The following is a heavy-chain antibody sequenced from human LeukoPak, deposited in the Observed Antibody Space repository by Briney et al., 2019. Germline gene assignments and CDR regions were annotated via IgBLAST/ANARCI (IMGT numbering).Heavy chain of an antibody. Sequence: PSETLSLTCTVSGGSISSGGYYWSWIRQPPGKGLEWIGSIYHSRSTYYNPSLKSRVTISVDTSKNQFSLKLSSVTAADTAVYYCARVAAAGYFDYWGQGTLVTVSS. CDR3: ARVAAAGYFDY. V-gene: IGHV4-39*07. J-gene: IGHJ4*02. CDR1: GGSISSGGYY. D-gene: IGHD6-13*01. CDR2: IYHSRST.